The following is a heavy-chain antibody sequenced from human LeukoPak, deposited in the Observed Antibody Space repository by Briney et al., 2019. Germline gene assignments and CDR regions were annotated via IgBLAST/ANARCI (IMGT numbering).Heavy chain of an antibody. J-gene: IGHJ4*02. CDR2: INQDGSQK. D-gene: IGHD6-13*01. V-gene: IGHV3-7*01. CDR3: ARGLATAAAY. CDR1: GFTFNKYW. Sequence: GGSLRLSCADSGFTFNKYWMSWVRRAPGKGLEWMANINQDGSQKYYLDSVKGRFTISRDSAKSSVYLQMNSLRAEDTALYYCARGLATAAAYWGQGTLVTVSS.